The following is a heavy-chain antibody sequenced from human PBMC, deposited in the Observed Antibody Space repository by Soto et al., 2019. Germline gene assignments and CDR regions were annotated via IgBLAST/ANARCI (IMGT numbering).Heavy chain of an antibody. CDR3: AKYPFDSSGYYSH. J-gene: IGHJ4*02. CDR2: ITDNGDTT. Sequence: EVQLLESGGGLVEPGGSLRLSCAASGFSFTTHAMGWLRQTPGKGLEWLSGITDNGDTTYHADSVKGRFRISRDNSRNTVYLQMNSLRAEDTALYYCAKYPFDSSGYYSHWGQGTPVIVSS. CDR1: GFSFTTHA. D-gene: IGHD3-22*01. V-gene: IGHV3-23*01.